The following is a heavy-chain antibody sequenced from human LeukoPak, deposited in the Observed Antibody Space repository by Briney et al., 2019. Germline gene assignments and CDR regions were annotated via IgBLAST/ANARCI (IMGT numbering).Heavy chain of an antibody. J-gene: IGHJ4*02. Sequence: TGGSLRLSCAGSGFTFNDHAMSWVRQAPGKGLEWVSSISGSGGSTYYADYVKGRSTISRDNSKNVVYFEMHRLRGEDTAVYFCARGGQNFDFWRFDYWGQGTLVVVSS. D-gene: IGHD3-3*01. CDR3: ARGGQNFDFWRFDY. V-gene: IGHV3-23*01. CDR1: GFTFNDHA. CDR2: ISGSGGST.